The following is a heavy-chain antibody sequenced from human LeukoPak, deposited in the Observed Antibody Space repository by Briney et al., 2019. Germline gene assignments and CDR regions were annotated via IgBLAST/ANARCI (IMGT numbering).Heavy chain of an antibody. CDR3: ARDRWTVGAFDI. V-gene: IGHV4-31*01. Sequence: NPSETLSLTCSVSGDSINSGGYYWSWIRQLPGKGLEWIGYVYHTGTTYYIPSLESPVTLSVDTSKNQFSLKLNSVTAADTAVYYCARDRWTVGAFDIWGQGTLVTVSS. D-gene: IGHD3/OR15-3a*01. CDR1: GDSINSGGYY. CDR2: VYHTGTT. J-gene: IGHJ3*02.